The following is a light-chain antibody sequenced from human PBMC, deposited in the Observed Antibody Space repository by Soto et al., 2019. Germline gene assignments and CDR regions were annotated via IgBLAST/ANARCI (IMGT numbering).Light chain of an antibody. CDR3: QQYSSSSPT. V-gene: IGKV1-5*01. J-gene: IGKJ1*01. CDR1: QTISIY. CDR2: DAS. Sequence: DLQMTHSPSTLSASVGDRVTITCRASQTISIYLAWCQQRPGEAPKLLIYDASTSESGVPARFSGSGSGTEFTLTISSLQPDDFATYYCQQYSSSSPTFGQGTKVDIK.